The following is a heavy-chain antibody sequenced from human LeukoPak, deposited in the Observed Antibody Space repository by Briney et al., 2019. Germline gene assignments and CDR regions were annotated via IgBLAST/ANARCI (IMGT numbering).Heavy chain of an antibody. CDR1: GFTFSSYG. D-gene: IGHD3-22*01. J-gene: IGHJ4*02. CDR3: AKAYDSSGYYPVDY. V-gene: IGHV3-30*02. Sequence: GGSLRLSCAASGFTFSSYGMHWVRQAPGKGLEWVAVIWYDGSNKYYADSVKGRFTISRDNSKNTLYLQMNSLRAEDTAVYYCAKAYDSSGYYPVDYWGQGTLVTVSS. CDR2: IWYDGSNK.